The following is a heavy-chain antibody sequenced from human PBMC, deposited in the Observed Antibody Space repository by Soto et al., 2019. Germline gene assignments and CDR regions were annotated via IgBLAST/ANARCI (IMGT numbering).Heavy chain of an antibody. D-gene: IGHD3-10*01. J-gene: IGHJ6*02. V-gene: IGHV4-59*01. CDR1: VGSISTYY. Sequence: SETLSLTCTVSVGSISTYYWSWIRQPPGKGLEWIGYIHHSGSANYNPSLKSRVNLSVDTSKNQFSLKLTSVTAADTAVYYCARGGRLLWFGKGYYYYGMDVWGQGTTVTVSS. CDR2: IHHSGSA. CDR3: ARGGRLLWFGKGYYYYGMDV.